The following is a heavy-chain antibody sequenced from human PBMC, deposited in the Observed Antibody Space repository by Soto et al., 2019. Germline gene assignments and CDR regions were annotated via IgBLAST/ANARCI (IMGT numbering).Heavy chain of an antibody. Sequence: QAQLVQSGAEVKKPGASVKVSCKASGYTFTGYYMHWVRQAPGQGFEWMGWINPNSGGTNYAQKFQGRVTMTRDTSISTVYMELSRLRSDDTAVYYCAGNWNDGDDYFDYWGQGTLVTVSS. CDR1: GYTFTGYY. V-gene: IGHV1-2*02. CDR2: INPNSGGT. CDR3: AGNWNDGDDYFDY. D-gene: IGHD1-1*01. J-gene: IGHJ4*02.